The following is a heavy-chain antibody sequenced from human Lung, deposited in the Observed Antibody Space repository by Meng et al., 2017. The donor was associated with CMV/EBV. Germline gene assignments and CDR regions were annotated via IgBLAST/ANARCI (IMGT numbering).Heavy chain of an antibody. CDR2: IKQDGSEK. CDR3: ASPRRGACDI. Sequence: GESLKISCAASGFTFSSYWMSWVRQAPGKGLEWVANIKQDGSEKYYVDSVKGRFTISRDNAKNSLYLQMNSLRAEDTAVYYCASPRRGACDIWGQGTMVTVSS. D-gene: IGHD3-10*01. CDR1: GFTFSSYW. V-gene: IGHV3-7*01. J-gene: IGHJ3*02.